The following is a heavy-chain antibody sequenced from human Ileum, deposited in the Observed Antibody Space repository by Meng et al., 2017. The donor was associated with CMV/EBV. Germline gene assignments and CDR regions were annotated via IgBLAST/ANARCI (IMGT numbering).Heavy chain of an antibody. V-gene: IGHV3-23*01. J-gene: IGHJ4*02. CDR2: IHHGRNNI. D-gene: IGHD1-1*01. CDR1: TFNEYA. Sequence: TFNEYAMSWVRQAPGKGLEWISGIHHGRNNIYYADSVRGRFTIYRDNSKNTLFLQMSSLRAEDTAVYFCVKDYPAMSSVHYGKVFFDDWGLGTLVTVSS. CDR3: VKDYPAMSSVHYGKVFFDD.